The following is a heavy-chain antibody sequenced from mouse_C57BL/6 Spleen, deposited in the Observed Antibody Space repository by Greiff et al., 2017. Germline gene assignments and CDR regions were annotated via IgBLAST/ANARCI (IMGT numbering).Heavy chain of an antibody. Sequence: QVQLKESGAELVRPGTSVKVSCKASGYAFTNYLIEWVKQRPGQGLEWIGVINPGSGGTNYNEKFKGKATLTADKSSSTAYMQLSSLTSEDSAVYFCARYYYGSDYWGQGTTLTVSS. J-gene: IGHJ2*01. CDR1: GYAFTNYL. CDR3: ARYYYGSDY. CDR2: INPGSGGT. D-gene: IGHD1-1*01. V-gene: IGHV1-54*01.